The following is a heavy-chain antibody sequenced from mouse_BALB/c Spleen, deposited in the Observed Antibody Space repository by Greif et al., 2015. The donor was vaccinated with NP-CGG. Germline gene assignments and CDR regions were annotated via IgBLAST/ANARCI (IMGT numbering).Heavy chain of an antibody. J-gene: IGHJ2*01. V-gene: IGHV1-15*01. CDR1: GYTFTDYE. D-gene: IGHD2-3*01. CDR3: SRWLLFDY. Sequence: VQLQQSRAEPVRPGASVKLSCKALGYTFTDYEMNWVKQTPVRGLEWIGTIHPGSGGTASNQKFKGKATLTAGKSSSKAYMELSSLTSEDSAVYYCSRWLLFDYWGQGTTLTVSS. CDR2: IHPGSGGT.